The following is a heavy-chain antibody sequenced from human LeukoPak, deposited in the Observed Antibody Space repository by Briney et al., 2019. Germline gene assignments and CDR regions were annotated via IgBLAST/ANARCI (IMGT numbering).Heavy chain of an antibody. CDR1: GGSINSYY. Sequence: SETLSLTCTVSGGSINSYYWSWIRQPPGKGLEWIGYIYYSGSTNYNPSLKSRVTISVDTSKNQFSLKLSSVTAADTAVYYCARVLSSGWSYYYYYGMDVWGQGTTVTVSS. CDR2: IYYSGST. CDR3: ARVLSSGWSYYYYYGMDV. D-gene: IGHD6-13*01. V-gene: IGHV4-59*01. J-gene: IGHJ6*02.